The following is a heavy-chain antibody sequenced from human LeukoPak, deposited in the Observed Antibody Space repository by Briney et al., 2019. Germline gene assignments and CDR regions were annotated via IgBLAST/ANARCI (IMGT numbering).Heavy chain of an antibody. J-gene: IGHJ5*02. CDR1: GFTFSSYW. CDR3: AKDSITIFGVVPNWFDP. CDR2: IKQDGSEK. Sequence: PGGSLRLSCAASGFTFSSYWMSWVRQAPGKGLEWVANIKQDGSEKYYVDSVKGRFTISRDNAKNSLYLQINSLRTEDAAVYYCAKDSITIFGVVPNWFDPWGQGTPVSVYS. V-gene: IGHV3-7*03. D-gene: IGHD3-3*01.